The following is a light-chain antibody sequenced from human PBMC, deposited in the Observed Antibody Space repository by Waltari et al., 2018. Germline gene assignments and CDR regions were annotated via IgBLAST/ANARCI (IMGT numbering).Light chain of an antibody. J-gene: IGLJ1*01. CDR2: EVS. Sequence: QSALTQPASVSGSPGQSITISCSGTDSDVGAYDLVSWYQQPPGKAPPLIIYEVSNRPSGISNRFSASKSGNTASLTISGLQAEDEADYYCSSYTTSSAPGVFGTGTRVTVL. CDR3: SSYTTSSAPGV. CDR1: DSDVGAYDL. V-gene: IGLV2-14*01.